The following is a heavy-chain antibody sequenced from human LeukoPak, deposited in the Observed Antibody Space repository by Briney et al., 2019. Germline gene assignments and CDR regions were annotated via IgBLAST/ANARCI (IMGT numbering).Heavy chain of an antibody. D-gene: IGHD1-20*01. CDR3: ARDGTGITGTTDAFDI. CDR2: ISYDGSNK. V-gene: IGHV3-30-3*01. Sequence: GGSLRLSCAASGFTFSSYAMHWVRQAPGKGLEWVAVISYDGSNKYYADSVKGRFTISRDNSKNTLYLQMNSLRAEDTAVYYCARDGTGITGTTDAFDIWGQGTMVTVSS. CDR1: GFTFSSYA. J-gene: IGHJ3*02.